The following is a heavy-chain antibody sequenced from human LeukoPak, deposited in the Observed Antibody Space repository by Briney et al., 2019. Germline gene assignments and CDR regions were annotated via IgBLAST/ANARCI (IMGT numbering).Heavy chain of an antibody. CDR3: ARLTLTGVDGRGWSDS. D-gene: IGHD3-3*01. Sequence: PSETLSLTCFVSGDSITNSGWSWGWVRQPPGKGLEWIGTMPYDENVADRGIPSYNPSLKSRVTISADTSKNHLSLTVNSVTAADTASYYCARLTLTGVDGRGWSDSWGQGALVIVSS. V-gene: IGHV4-39*02. CDR1: GDSITNSGWS. J-gene: IGHJ5*01. CDR2: MPYDENVADRGIP.